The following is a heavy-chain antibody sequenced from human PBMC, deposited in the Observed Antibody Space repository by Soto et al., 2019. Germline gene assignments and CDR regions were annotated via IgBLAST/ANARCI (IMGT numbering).Heavy chain of an antibody. CDR2: IYYSGST. CDR1: GGSISSYY. J-gene: IGHJ5*02. Sequence: SETLSLTCTVSGGSISSYYGSWIRQPPGKGLEWIGYIYYSGSTNYNPSLKSRVTISVDTSKNQFSLKLSSVTAADTAVYYFARDRAHYDFWSGYPHNWFDPWGQGTLVTVSS. V-gene: IGHV4-59*01. D-gene: IGHD3-3*01. CDR3: ARDRAHYDFWSGYPHNWFDP.